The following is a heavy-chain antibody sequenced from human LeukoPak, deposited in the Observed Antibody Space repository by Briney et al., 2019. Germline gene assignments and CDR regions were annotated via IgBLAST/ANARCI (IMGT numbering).Heavy chain of an antibody. CDR1: GFTFGSYG. CDR3: PTLVLGE. V-gene: IGHV3-30*03. CDR2: ISYDGSNK. Sequence: GGSLRLSCAASGFTFGSYGMHWVRQAPGKGLEWVAVISYDGSNKYYADSVKGRFTISRDNSKKTLYLQMNSLRAEDTAVYCTPTLVLGEWGQGTLVTVSS. D-gene: IGHD2-8*01. J-gene: IGHJ4*02.